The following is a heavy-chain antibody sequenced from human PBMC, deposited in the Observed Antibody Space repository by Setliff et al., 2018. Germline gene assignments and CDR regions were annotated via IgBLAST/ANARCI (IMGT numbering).Heavy chain of an antibody. D-gene: IGHD5-12*01. CDR3: ARDQWVRSPPLYFSYSMDV. CDR2: SNHSGGT. V-gene: IGHV4-34*01. CDR1: GESFSNNY. Sequence: PSETLSLTCSVYGESFSNNYWSWIRQPPGKGLEWIGESNHSGGTSYNPSLKSRLTMSVDTSKNQFSLKLTSVTAADTAVYYCARDQWVRSPPLYFSYSMDVWGQGTTVTVSS. J-gene: IGHJ6*02.